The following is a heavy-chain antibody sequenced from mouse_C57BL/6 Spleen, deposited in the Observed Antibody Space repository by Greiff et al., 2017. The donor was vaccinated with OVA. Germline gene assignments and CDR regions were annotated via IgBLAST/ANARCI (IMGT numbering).Heavy chain of an antibody. CDR1: GFNIKDYY. D-gene: IGHD1-1*01. V-gene: IGHV14-2*01. CDR3: ARNYGSSPWCAY. Sequence: VQLQQSGAELVKPGASVKLSCTASGFNIKDYYMHWVKQRTEQGLEWIGRIDPEDGETKYASKFQGKATITADTTTNTAYLKLSSLTAEDTAVYYCARNYGSSPWCAYWGQGTLVTVSA. CDR2: IDPEDGET. J-gene: IGHJ3*01.